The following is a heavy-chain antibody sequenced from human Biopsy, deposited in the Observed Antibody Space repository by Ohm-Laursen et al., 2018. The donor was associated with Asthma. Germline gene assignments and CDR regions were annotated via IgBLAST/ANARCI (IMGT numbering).Heavy chain of an antibody. J-gene: IGHJ6*02. CDR3: VRGSSSWHHGPFHYYYGLDV. Sequence: SETLSLTCSLSSGSGGYIRSGNYYWGWIRQPPGKGLEWIGSIYYSGTTYYNPSLGSPVTVSADTSKIHFSLKLTSVTAADTAVYYCVRGSSSWHHGPFHYYYGLDVWGQGTTATVSS. CDR2: IYYSGTT. V-gene: IGHV4-39*01. CDR1: SGSGGYIRSGNYY. D-gene: IGHD6-13*01.